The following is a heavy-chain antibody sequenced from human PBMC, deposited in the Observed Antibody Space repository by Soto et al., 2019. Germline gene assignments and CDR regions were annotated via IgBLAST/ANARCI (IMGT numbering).Heavy chain of an antibody. D-gene: IGHD6-13*01. CDR2: IRSKANSYAT. V-gene: IGHV3-73*01. Sequence: GGSLRLSCAASGFNFSGSAMHWVRQASGKGLEWVGRIRSKANSYATAYAASVKGRFTIYRDDSKNTAYLQMNSLKTEDTAVYYCARAPGYSSSWYWFDPWGQGTLVTVSS. CDR1: GFNFSGSA. J-gene: IGHJ5*02. CDR3: ARAPGYSSSWYWFDP.